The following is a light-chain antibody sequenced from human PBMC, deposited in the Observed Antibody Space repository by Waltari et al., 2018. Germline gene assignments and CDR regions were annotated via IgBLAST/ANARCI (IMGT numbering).Light chain of an antibody. CDR3: LQHKSYPYT. J-gene: IGKJ2*01. CDR1: QCISSY. V-gene: IGKV1-17*01. CDR2: AAT. Sequence: DIQMTQSPSSLSASVGATVTITCRASQCISSYLNWFQQKPGKAPKLLMYAATTLQSGVPSRFSGSGSGTDFTLTISSLQPEDFAVYYWLQHKSYPYTFGQGTKVEI.